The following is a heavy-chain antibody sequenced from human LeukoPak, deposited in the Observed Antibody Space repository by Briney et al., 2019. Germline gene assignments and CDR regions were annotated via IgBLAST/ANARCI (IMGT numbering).Heavy chain of an antibody. CDR1: GYTFTSYA. V-gene: IGHV1-3*01. J-gene: IGHJ4*02. Sequence: ASVKVSCTASGYTFTSYAMHWVRQAPGQRLEWMGWINAGNGNTKYSQKFQGRVTITRDTSASTAYMELSSLRSEDTAVYYCARGGAAAAGVDYWGQGTLVTVSS. D-gene: IGHD6-13*01. CDR2: INAGNGNT. CDR3: ARGGAAAAGVDY.